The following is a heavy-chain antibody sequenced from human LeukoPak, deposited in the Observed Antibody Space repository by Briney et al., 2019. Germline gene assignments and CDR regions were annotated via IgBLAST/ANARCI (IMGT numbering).Heavy chain of an antibody. D-gene: IGHD3-22*01. CDR2: IYSGGST. CDR1: EFSVGSNY. CDR3: ARENVSYYYDSSGHFDY. Sequence: GGSLRLSCAASEFSVGSNYMTWVRQAPGKGLEWVSLIYSGGSTYYADSVKGRFTISRDNSKNTLYLQMNSLRAEDTAVYYCARENVSYYYDSSGHFDYWGQGTLVTVSS. V-gene: IGHV3-66*01. J-gene: IGHJ4*02.